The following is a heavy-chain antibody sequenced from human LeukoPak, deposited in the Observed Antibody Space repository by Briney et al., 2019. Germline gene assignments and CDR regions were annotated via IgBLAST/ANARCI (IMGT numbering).Heavy chain of an antibody. CDR2: ISGSGGST. Sequence: GGSLRLSCAASGFTFSSYAMSWVRQAPGKGLKWVSTISGSGGSTYYADSVKGRFTISRDNSKNTLYLQMNSLRAEDTAVYYCARGTTVSYYYYGMDVWGQGTTVTVSS. D-gene: IGHD1-14*01. V-gene: IGHV3-23*01. J-gene: IGHJ6*02. CDR3: ARGTTVSYYYYGMDV. CDR1: GFTFSSYA.